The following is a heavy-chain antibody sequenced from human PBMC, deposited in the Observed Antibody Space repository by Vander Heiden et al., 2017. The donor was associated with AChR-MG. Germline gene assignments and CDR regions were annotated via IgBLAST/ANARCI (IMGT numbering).Heavy chain of an antibody. CDR3: ARSQDTAMVISHFDY. V-gene: IGHV3-30-3*01. CDR1: GFTFSSYA. D-gene: IGHD5-18*01. CDR2: ISYDGSNK. J-gene: IGHJ4*02. Sequence: QVQLVESGGGVVQPGRSLRLSCAASGFTFSSYAMHWVRQAPGKGLEWVAVISYDGSNKYYADSVKGRFTISRDNSKNTLYLQMNSLGAEDTAVYYCARSQDTAMVISHFDYWGQGTLVTVSS.